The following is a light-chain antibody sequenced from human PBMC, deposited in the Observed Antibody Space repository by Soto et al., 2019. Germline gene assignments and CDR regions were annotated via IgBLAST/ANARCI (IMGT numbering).Light chain of an antibody. V-gene: IGLV7-46*01. J-gene: IGLJ3*02. CDR3: LLSFRGAGV. Sequence: QAVVTQEPSLTVSPGGTVTLTCGSNTGAVTSGHYPYWFQQKPGQAPRTLIYETSNKRSWTPARFSGSLLGGKAALTLSGAQPEDEADYYCLLSFRGAGVFGGGTKLTVL. CDR1: TGAVTSGHY. CDR2: ETS.